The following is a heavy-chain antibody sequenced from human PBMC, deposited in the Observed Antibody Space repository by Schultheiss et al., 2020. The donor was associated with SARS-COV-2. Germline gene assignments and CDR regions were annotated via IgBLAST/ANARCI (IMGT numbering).Heavy chain of an antibody. CDR1: GGSISSYY. V-gene: IGHV4-4*08. CDR2: IYTSGST. Sequence: SETLSLTCTVSGGSISSYYWSWIRQPPGKGLEWIGRIYTSGSTNYNPSLKSRVTISVDTSKNQFSLKLSSVTAADTAVYYCASPDFHSGLDYWGQGTLVTVSS. J-gene: IGHJ4*02. CDR3: ASPDFHSGLDY.